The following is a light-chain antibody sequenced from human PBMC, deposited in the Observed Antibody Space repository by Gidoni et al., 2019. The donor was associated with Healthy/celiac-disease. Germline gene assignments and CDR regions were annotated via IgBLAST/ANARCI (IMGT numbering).Light chain of an antibody. CDR3: QQSYSTPQT. J-gene: IGKJ1*01. CDR2: AAS. Sequence: DIQMTHSPSSLSASVGDRVTITCRASQSISSYLNWYQQNPGKAPKLLIYAASSLQSGVPSRFSGSGSGTALTLTISSLQPEDFATYYCQQSYSTPQTFGQGTKVEIK. V-gene: IGKV1-39*01. CDR1: QSISSY.